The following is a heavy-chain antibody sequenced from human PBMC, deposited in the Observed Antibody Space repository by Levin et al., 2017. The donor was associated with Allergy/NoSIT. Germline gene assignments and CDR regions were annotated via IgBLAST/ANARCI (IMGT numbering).Heavy chain of an antibody. D-gene: IGHD6-13*01. V-gene: IGHV4-31*03. CDR2: IYYSGST. CDR3: AREQQVWSLLFDY. CDR1: GGSISSGGYY. Sequence: SCTVSGGSISSGGYYWSWIRQHPGKGLEWIGYIYYSGSTYYNPSLKSRVTISVDTSKNQFSLKLSSVTAADTAVYYCAREQQVWSLLFDYWGQGTLVTVSS. J-gene: IGHJ4*02.